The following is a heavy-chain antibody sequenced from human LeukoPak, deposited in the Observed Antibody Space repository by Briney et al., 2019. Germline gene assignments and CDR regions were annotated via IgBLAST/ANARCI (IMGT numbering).Heavy chain of an antibody. D-gene: IGHD3-22*01. V-gene: IGHV7-4-1*02. CDR3: ARHALSTYYYDSSGPTPSDY. CDR2: INTNTGNP. Sequence: GASVKVSCKASGYTFTSYAMNWVRQAPGQGLEWMGWINTNTGNPTYAQGFTGRFVFSLDTSVSTAYLQISSLKAEDTAVYYCARHALSTYYYDSSGPTPSDYWGQGTLVTVSS. CDR1: GYTFTSYA. J-gene: IGHJ4*02.